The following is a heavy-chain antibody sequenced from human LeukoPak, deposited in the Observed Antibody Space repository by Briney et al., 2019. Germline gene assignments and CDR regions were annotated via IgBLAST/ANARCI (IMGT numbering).Heavy chain of an antibody. J-gene: IGHJ4*02. Sequence: SVKVSCKASGYTFTSYGISWVRQAPGQGLEWMGGIIPIFRTTNYAQKSQGRVTITADESTSTAYMELSSLRSEDTAVYYCARGPYDYIWGNSLYYFDYWGQGTLVTVSS. CDR2: IIPIFRTT. D-gene: IGHD3-16*01. CDR3: ARGPYDYIWGNSLYYFDY. CDR1: GYTFTSYG. V-gene: IGHV1-69*13.